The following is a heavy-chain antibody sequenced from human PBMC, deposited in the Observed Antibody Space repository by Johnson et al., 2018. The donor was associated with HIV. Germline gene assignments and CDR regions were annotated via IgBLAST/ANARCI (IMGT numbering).Heavy chain of an antibody. CDR2: ISYDGSDK. CDR3: ARGGLEQWLVWPHAAFDI. D-gene: IGHD6-19*01. CDR1: AFTFSSYA. V-gene: IGHV3-30*04. Sequence: VQLVESGGGVVQPGRSLRLSCAASAFTFSSYAIHWVRQAPGKGLAWVAVISYDGSDKYYADSVKGRFTISKDNSKKPLYRQMNSLRAEDTAVYYCARGGLEQWLVWPHAAFDIWGQGTMVTVSS. J-gene: IGHJ3*02.